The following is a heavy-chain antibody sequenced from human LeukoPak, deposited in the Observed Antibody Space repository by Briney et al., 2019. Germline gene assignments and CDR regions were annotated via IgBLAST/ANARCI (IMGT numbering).Heavy chain of an antibody. J-gene: IGHJ4*02. D-gene: IGHD1-26*01. CDR1: GFTFSSYAM. Sequence: GSLRLSCAASGFTFSSYAMSWIRQPPGKGLEWIGEIYHSGSTNYNPSLKSRVTTSVDKSKNQFSLKLSSVTAADTAVYYCARVCTSQWELLRYFDYWGQGTLVTVSS. V-gene: IGHV4-4*02. CDR2: IYHSGST. CDR3: ARVCTSQWELLRYFDY.